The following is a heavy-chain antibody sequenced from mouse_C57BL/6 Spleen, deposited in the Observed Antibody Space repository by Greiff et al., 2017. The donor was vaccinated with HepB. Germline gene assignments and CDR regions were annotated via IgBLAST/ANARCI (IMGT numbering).Heavy chain of an antibody. D-gene: IGHD2-5*01. CDR3: ARSSYYSNYEDY. Sequence: QVQLQQPGAELVKPGASVKLSCKASGYTFTSYWMHRVKQRPGQGLEWIGMIHPNSGSTNYNEKFKSKATLTVDKSSSTAYMQLSSLTSEDSAVYYCARSSYYSNYEDYWGQGTTLTVSS. CDR2: IHPNSGST. J-gene: IGHJ2*01. V-gene: IGHV1-64*01. CDR1: GYTFTSYW.